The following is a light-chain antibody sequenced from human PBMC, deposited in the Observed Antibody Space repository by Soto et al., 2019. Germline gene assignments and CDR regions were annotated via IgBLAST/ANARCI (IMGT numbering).Light chain of an antibody. J-gene: IGKJ4*01. CDR3: LQDYNYHLT. CDR1: QGIRND. V-gene: IGKV1-6*01. Sequence: AIQMTQSPSSLSASVGDRVTITCRASQGIRNDLGWYQQKPGKAPKLLIYTASSLQSGVPSRFNGSGSGTDFTLTISSLQPEDFATYYCLQDYNYHLTFGGGTKVEIK. CDR2: TAS.